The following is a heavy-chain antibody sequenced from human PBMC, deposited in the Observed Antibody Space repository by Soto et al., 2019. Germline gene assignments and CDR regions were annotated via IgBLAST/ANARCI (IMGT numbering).Heavy chain of an antibody. V-gene: IGHV4-31*03. Sequence: QVQLQESGPGLVKPSQTLSLTCTVSGGSISSGGYYWSWIRQHPGKGLEWIGYIYYSGSTYYNPSLKSRVTISVDTSKTQFSLKLSSVTAADTAVYYCAGGSGSYSRAYYYYYYMDVWGKGTTVTVSS. CDR2: IYYSGST. CDR3: AGGSGSYSRAYYYYYYMDV. J-gene: IGHJ6*03. D-gene: IGHD3-10*01. CDR1: GGSISSGGYY.